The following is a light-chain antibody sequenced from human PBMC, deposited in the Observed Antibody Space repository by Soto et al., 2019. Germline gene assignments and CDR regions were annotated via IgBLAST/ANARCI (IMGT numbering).Light chain of an antibody. CDR2: DAS. V-gene: IGKV3-11*01. J-gene: IGKJ4*01. CDR1: QSVSSY. Sequence: EIALTQSQATLSLSPGERADLSCRASQSVSSYLAWYQQKPGQAPRLLIYDASNRATGIPARFSGSGSGTDFTLTISSLEPEDFAVYYCQQRSNWLLTFGGGTKVDIK. CDR3: QQRSNWLLT.